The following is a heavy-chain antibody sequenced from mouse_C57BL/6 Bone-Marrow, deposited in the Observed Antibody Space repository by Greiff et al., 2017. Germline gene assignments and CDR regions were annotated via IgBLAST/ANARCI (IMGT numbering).Heavy chain of an antibody. Sequence: VQGVESGAELVKPGASVKLSCKASGYTFTSYWMQWVKQRPGQGLEWIGEIDPSDSYTNYNQKFKGKATLTVDTSSSTAYMQLSSLTSEDSAVYYCARHYDYVDYWGQGTTLTVSS. CDR1: GYTFTSYW. CDR3: ARHYDYVDY. D-gene: IGHD2-4*01. CDR2: IDPSDSYT. J-gene: IGHJ2*01. V-gene: IGHV1-50*01.